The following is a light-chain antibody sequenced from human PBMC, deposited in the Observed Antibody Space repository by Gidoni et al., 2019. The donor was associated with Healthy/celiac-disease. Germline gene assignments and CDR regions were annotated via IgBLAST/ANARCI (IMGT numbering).Light chain of an antibody. V-gene: IGKV3-15*01. J-gene: IGKJ1*01. CDR2: GAS. Sequence: EIVMTQSPATLSVSPGERATLSCRASQSVSSNLAWYQQKPGQAPRLLIYGASTRATGIPARVRGSGSGTEFTLTISSLQSEDFAVYYCQQYNNWLWTFGQGTKVEIK. CDR3: QQYNNWLWT. CDR1: QSVSSN.